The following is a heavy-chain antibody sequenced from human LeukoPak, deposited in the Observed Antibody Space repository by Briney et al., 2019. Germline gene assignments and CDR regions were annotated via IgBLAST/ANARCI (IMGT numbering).Heavy chain of an antibody. V-gene: IGHV4-59*01. Sequence: SETLSLTCTASGGSISSYYWSWIRQPPGKGLEWIGYIYYSGNTNYIPSLKSRVTISVDTSKNQFSLKLSSVTAADTAVYYCARSGALTGYLYWGQGTLVTVSS. J-gene: IGHJ4*02. CDR1: GGSISSYY. D-gene: IGHD3-9*01. CDR3: ARSGALTGYLY. CDR2: IYYSGNT.